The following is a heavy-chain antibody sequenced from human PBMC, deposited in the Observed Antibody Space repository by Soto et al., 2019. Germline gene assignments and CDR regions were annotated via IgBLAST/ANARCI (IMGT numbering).Heavy chain of an antibody. Sequence: SETLSLTCTVSGGSVTSDEDYWTWIRQSPGKGLEWIGYISNSGSTGYNPSLKTRLSMSVDRSKNQFTLRLTSVTAADTAVYFCATESGSTYGYFDHWGPGTQVTVSS. CDR2: ISNSGST. CDR1: GGSVTSDEDY. D-gene: IGHD5-18*01. V-gene: IGHV4-30-4*01. CDR3: ATESGSTYGYFDH. J-gene: IGHJ4*02.